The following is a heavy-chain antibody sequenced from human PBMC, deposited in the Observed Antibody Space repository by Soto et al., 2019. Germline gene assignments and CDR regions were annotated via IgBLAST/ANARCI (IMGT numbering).Heavy chain of an antibody. CDR3: ARQGCYRSRGQSFPY. V-gene: IGHV4-34*01. CDR2: INHSGST. D-gene: IGHD2-15*01. J-gene: IGHJ4*02. CDR1: GGSFSGYY. Sequence: QVQLQQWGAGLLKPSETLSLTCAVYGGSFSGYYWSWIRQPPGKGLEWIGEINHSGSTNYNPSLKSRVTISVDTSKHQFSLKLSSVTAAGTAVYYCARQGCYRSRGQSFPYWGQGTLVTVSS.